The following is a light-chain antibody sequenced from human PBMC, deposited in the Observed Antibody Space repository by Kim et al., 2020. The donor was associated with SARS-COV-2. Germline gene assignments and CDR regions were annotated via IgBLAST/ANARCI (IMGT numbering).Light chain of an antibody. CDR3: QQYDNFPYT. CDR2: DSS. Sequence: SASVGDRVTITFQASQDISNYLNCFQQRPGKAPKLLISDSSNLEIGVPSRFSGSRSGTDFSFTISSLQPEDFATYYCQQYDNFPYTFGQGTKLEI. J-gene: IGKJ2*01. CDR1: QDISNY. V-gene: IGKV1-33*01.